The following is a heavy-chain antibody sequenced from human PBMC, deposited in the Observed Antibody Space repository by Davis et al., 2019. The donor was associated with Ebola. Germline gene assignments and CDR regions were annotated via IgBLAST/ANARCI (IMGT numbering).Heavy chain of an antibody. CDR3: ARVLSYCSGGSCPGGSDH. J-gene: IGHJ4*02. V-gene: IGHV3-74*01. D-gene: IGHD2-15*01. Sequence: GESLKTPCAASGFTFSSYWIHWVRQAPGKGLVLVSRINTYGSRTRDADSVKGRFNISQDNAKNTLYLQMNSLRAEDTAVYYCARVLSYCSGGSCPGGSDHWGQGTLVTVSS. CDR2: INTYGSRT. CDR1: GFTFSSYW.